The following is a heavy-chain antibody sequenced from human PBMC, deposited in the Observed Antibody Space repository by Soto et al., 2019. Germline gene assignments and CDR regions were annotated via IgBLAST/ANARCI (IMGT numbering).Heavy chain of an antibody. CDR2: ISGSGANT. CDR1: GFPFSSYA. Sequence: EVQLLESGGGLVQPGGSLRLSCTASGFPFSSYAMSWVRQAPGKGLEWVSAISGSGANTYYADSVKGRFSISNDNSKNTLFLQMNSLRAEDTAVYYCARYDDYIWGSYRQGTAFDIWGQGTMVTVSS. CDR3: ARYDDYIWGSYRQGTAFDI. V-gene: IGHV3-23*01. D-gene: IGHD3-16*02. J-gene: IGHJ3*02.